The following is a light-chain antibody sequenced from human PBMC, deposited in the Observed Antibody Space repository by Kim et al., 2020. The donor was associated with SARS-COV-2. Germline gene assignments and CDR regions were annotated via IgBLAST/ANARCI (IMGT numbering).Light chain of an antibody. J-gene: IGKJ1*01. Sequence: GSPGESATLSCRASQRVSSHLAWYQQKPGQPPRLLSYAITTRATGIPARFSGDGSGTDFTLTISRLQSDDFAAYYCQQYDTWPRTFGQGTKVDIK. CDR3: QQYDTWPRT. CDR1: QRVSSH. V-gene: IGKV3-15*01. CDR2: AIT.